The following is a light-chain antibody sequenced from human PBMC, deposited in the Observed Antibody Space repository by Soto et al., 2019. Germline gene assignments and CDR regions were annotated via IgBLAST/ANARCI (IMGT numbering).Light chain of an antibody. Sequence: EIVLTQSPGTLSLSPGERATLSCRASQSVSSNYLAWYQQKPGQAPRLLIYGASSRATGIPDRFSGSGSGTDFTLTISRLEPEDFAVYYCQQYGSSPVTFGQGTKLEIK. CDR2: GAS. CDR3: QQYGSSPVT. V-gene: IGKV3-20*01. CDR1: QSVSSNY. J-gene: IGKJ2*01.